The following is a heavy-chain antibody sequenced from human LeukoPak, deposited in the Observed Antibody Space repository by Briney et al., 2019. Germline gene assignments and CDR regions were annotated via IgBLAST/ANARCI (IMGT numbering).Heavy chain of an antibody. J-gene: IGHJ4*02. CDR2: ISTSTGDT. CDR3: ARDDNYGIFVNVDY. CDR1: GYSFILYG. V-gene: IGHV1-18*01. Sequence: ASVKVSCKTSGYSFILYGISWVRQARGQGPEWMGWISTSTGDTKYTQKFQGRVTLTTDTSTSTAYMELSSLRSDDTAVYYCARDDNYGIFVNVDYWGQGTLVTVSS. D-gene: IGHD4-11*01.